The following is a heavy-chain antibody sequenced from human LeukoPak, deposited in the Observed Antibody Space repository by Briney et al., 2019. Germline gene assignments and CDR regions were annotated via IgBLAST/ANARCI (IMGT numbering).Heavy chain of an antibody. J-gene: IGHJ4*02. CDR2: VSISSGTI. V-gene: IGHV3-48*04. CDR1: GFTFSGHN. CDR3: ARVVSSGWYLKCLDY. D-gene: IGHD6-19*01. Sequence: GGSLRLSCAASGFTFSGHNMNWVRQAPGKGLEWISFVSISSGTIYYADSVNGRFRISRDNAKNSLYLQMNSLRAEDTAVYYCARVVSSGWYLKCLDYWGQGTLVTVSS.